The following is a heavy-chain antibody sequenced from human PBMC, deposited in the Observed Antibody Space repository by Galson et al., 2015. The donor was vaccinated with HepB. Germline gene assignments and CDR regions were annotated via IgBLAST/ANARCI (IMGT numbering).Heavy chain of an antibody. CDR3: AACDRTYSGSYPGRISNYYYYGMDV. J-gene: IGHJ6*02. V-gene: IGHV1-69*13. Sequence: SVKVSCKASGGTFSSYAISWVRQAPGQGLEWMGGIIPIFGTANYAQKFQGRVTITADESTSTAYMELSSLRSEDTAVYYCAACDRTYSGSYPGRISNYYYYGMDVWGQGTTVTVSS. D-gene: IGHD1-26*01. CDR2: IIPIFGTA. CDR1: GGTFSSYA.